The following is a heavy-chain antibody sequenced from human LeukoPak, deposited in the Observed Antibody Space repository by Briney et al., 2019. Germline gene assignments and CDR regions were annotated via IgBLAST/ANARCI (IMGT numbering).Heavy chain of an antibody. CDR1: GYSFSNFH. CDR2: VSPKTGDR. V-gene: IGHV1-8*01. CDR3: ARTPPKGDIDT. Sequence: ASVKVSFTASGYSFSNFHINWVRQASGQGLEWIGWVSPKTGDRGYALKFQGRVTMTSDTSEGTVYMEVRSLTSEDTAVYYCARTPPKGDIDTWGQGTMVTVSS. D-gene: IGHD2-21*02. J-gene: IGHJ5*02.